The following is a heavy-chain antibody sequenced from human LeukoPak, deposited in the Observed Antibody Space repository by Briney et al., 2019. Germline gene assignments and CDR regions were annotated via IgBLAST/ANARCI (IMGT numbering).Heavy chain of an antibody. CDR1: GFTFSSYC. D-gene: IGHD6-13*01. V-gene: IGHV3-74*01. Sequence: PGGSLRLSCAASGFTFSSYCMHWVRQAPGKGLVWVSRINSDGSSTSYADSVKGRFTISRDNAKNTLYLQMNSLRAEDTAVYYCARGLSSRSWFDPWGQGTLVTVSS. CDR2: INSDGSST. CDR3: ARGLSSRSWFDP. J-gene: IGHJ5*02.